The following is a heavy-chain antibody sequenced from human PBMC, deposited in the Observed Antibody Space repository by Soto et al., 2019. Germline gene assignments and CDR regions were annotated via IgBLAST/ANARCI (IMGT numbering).Heavy chain of an antibody. CDR1: GFTFTSSA. Sequence: SVKVSCKASGFTFTSSAVQWVRQARGQRLEWIGWIVVGSGNTNYAQKFQERVTITRDMSSSTAYMELSSLRSEDTAVYYCAAGYCSSTSCYHYYGMDVWGQGTTVTVSS. CDR3: AAGYCSSTSCYHYYGMDV. J-gene: IGHJ6*02. V-gene: IGHV1-58*01. CDR2: IVVGSGNT. D-gene: IGHD2-2*01.